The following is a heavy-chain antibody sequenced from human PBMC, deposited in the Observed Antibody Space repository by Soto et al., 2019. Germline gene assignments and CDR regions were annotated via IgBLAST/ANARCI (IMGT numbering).Heavy chain of an antibody. V-gene: IGHV1-69*13. CDR3: ASLAGPPFGYFDY. CDR1: GGTFSSYA. D-gene: IGHD2-15*01. J-gene: IGHJ4*02. CDR2: IIPIFGTA. Sequence: ASVKVSCKASGGTFSSYAISWVRQAPGQGLEWMGGIIPIFGTANYAQKFQGRVTITADESTSTAYMELSSLRSEDTAVYYCASLAGPPFGYFDYWGQGTLVTVSS.